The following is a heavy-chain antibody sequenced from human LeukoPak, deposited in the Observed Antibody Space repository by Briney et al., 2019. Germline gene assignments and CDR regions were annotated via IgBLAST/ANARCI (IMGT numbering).Heavy chain of an antibody. D-gene: IGHD3-3*01. CDR3: ASGRVFGMVIAPFDY. CDR1: GYTFTCYY. Sequence: GASVKVSCKASGYTFTCYYMHWVRQAPGQGLEWMGGIIPIFGTTNYGQNSQGRVTITADESTSTAYMELSRLRSDDTAVYYCASGRVFGMVIAPFDYWGQGTLVTVSS. V-gene: IGHV1-69*13. J-gene: IGHJ4*02. CDR2: IIPIFGTT.